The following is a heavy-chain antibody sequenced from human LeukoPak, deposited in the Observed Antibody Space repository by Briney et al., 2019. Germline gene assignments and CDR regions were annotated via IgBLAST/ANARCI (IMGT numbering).Heavy chain of an antibody. CDR1: DGAIAGYS. D-gene: IGHD3-10*01. J-gene: IGHJ5*02. CDR2: IYYSGDT. CDR3: VRVTYYGSGSYSPPNGRFDP. V-gene: IGHV4-59*01. Sequence: SETLSLTCTVSDGAIAGYSWSWIRQPPGKGLEWIGYIYYSGDTNYNPSLQSRVTVSVDTSKNQFSLKLTSVTAADTAVYYCVRVTYYGSGSYSPPNGRFDPWGQGTLVTVSS.